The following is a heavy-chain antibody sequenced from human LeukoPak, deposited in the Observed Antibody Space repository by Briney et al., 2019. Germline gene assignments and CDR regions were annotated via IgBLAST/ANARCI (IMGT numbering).Heavy chain of an antibody. CDR2: VYTSGST. J-gene: IGHJ3*02. CDR1: GGSIIGYY. D-gene: IGHD3-10*01. V-gene: IGHV4-4*07. CDR3: ARDGRQRITMDTGAPDI. Sequence: PSETLSLTCTVSGGSIIGYYWSWIRQPAGKGLEWLGRVYTSGSTNYNPSLKSRVTISMDTSKNQFSLKLSSVTAADTAVYYCARDGRQRITMDTGAPDIWGQGTMVTVSS.